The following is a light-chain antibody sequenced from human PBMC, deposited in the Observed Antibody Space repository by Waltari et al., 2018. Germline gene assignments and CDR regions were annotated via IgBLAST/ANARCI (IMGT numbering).Light chain of an antibody. Sequence: EIVLTQSPATLSLSPGERATLSCRASQGVSSYLAWYQQKSGQAPTLPIYDASNRATGIPARFSGGGSGTDFTLTISSLEPEDFAVYYCQQRSDWLLTFGGGTKVEIK. CDR2: DAS. V-gene: IGKV3-11*01. CDR3: QQRSDWLLT. CDR1: QGVSSY. J-gene: IGKJ4*01.